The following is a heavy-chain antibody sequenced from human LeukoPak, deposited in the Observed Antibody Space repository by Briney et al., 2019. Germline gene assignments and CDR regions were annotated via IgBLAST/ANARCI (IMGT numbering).Heavy chain of an antibody. D-gene: IGHD2-2*01. J-gene: IGHJ5*02. CDR3: ARGAMARRGGWFDP. CDR2: IYHSGST. Sequence: SETLSLTCAVSGGSISSGGYSWSWIQQPPGKGLEWIGYIYHSGSTYYNPSLKSRVTISVDRSKNQFSLKLSSVTAADTAVYYCARGAMARRGGWFDPWGQGTLVTVSS. V-gene: IGHV4-30-2*01. CDR1: GGSISSGGYS.